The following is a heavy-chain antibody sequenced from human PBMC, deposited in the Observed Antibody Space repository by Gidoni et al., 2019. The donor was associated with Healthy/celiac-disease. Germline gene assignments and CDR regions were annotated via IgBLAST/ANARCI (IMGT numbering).Heavy chain of an antibody. CDR3: ARTPARRGLRLGELSLFSFDY. J-gene: IGHJ4*02. Sequence: QVQLVQSGAEVKKPGASVKVSCKASGYTFTSYDINWVRQATGQGLEWMGWMSPNSGNTGYAQKFQGRVTMTRNTSISTAYMELSSLRSEDTAVYYCARTPARRGLRLGELSLFSFDYWGQGTLVTVSS. D-gene: IGHD3-16*02. CDR2: MSPNSGNT. V-gene: IGHV1-8*01. CDR1: GYTFTSYD.